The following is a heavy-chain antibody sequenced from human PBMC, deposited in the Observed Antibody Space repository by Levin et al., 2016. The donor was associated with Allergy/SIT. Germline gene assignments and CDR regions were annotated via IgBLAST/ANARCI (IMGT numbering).Heavy chain of an antibody. CDR1: GGSFSGYY. Sequence: SETLSLTCAVYGGSFSGYYWSWIRQPPGKGLEWIGEINHSGSTNYNPSLKSRVTISVDTSKNQFSLKLSSVTAADTAVYYCARTVELRYFDYWGQGTLVTVSS. V-gene: IGHV4-34*01. CDR2: INHSGST. J-gene: IGHJ4*02. CDR3: ARTVELRYFDY. D-gene: IGHD3-10*01.